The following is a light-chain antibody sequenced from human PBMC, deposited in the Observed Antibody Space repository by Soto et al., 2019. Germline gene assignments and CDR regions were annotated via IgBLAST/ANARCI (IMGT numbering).Light chain of an antibody. CDR3: AAWDDSLNGFVV. CDR2: SDD. CDR1: SSNIGTNI. J-gene: IGLJ2*01. V-gene: IGLV1-44*01. Sequence: QSVLTQPPSASGTPGQRVTISCSGSSSNIGTNIVNWYQQLPGAAPKLLIYSDDQRPSGVPDRFSGSKSGTSASLAISGLQSEDEAEYYCAAWDDSLNGFVVFGGGTQLTVL.